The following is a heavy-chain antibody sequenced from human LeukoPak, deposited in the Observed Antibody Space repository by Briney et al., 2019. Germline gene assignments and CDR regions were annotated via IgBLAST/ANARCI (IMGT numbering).Heavy chain of an antibody. CDR1: AFAFSSYG. Sequence: GGSLRLSCAASAFAFSSYGMHWVRQAPGKGLQWVAVISYDGTNKYYADSVKGRFTISRDNSKNTLYLQMNSLRAEDTAVYYCAKDVRAPTVTTTVDYWGQGTLVTVSS. D-gene: IGHD4-17*01. CDR2: ISYDGTNK. CDR3: AKDVRAPTVTTTVDY. V-gene: IGHV3-30*18. J-gene: IGHJ4*02.